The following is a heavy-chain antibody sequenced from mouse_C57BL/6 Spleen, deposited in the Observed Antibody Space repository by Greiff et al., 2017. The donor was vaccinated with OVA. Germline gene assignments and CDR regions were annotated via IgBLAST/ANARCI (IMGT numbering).Heavy chain of an antibody. CDR2: ISSGSSTI. J-gene: IGHJ3*01. D-gene: IGHD1-1*01. Sequence: EVMLVESGGGLVKPGGSLKLSCAASGFTFSDYGMHWVRQAPEKGLEWVAYISSGSSTIYYADTVKGRFTISRDNAKNTLFLQMTSLRSEDTAMYYCARSDYYGSSYEFAYWGQGTLVTVSA. CDR3: ARSDYYGSSYEFAY. CDR1: GFTFSDYG. V-gene: IGHV5-17*01.